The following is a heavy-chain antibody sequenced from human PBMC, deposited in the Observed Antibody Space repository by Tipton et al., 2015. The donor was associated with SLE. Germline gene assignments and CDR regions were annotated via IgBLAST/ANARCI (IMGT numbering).Heavy chain of an antibody. V-gene: IGHV4-59*12. CDR1: GGSISSYY. D-gene: IGHD1-7*01. CDR3: TRASWTWNSGYMDV. Sequence: TLSLTCTVSGGSISSYYWSWIRQPPGKGLEWIGYIYYSGSTNYNPSLKSRVTISVDTSESQFSLRLTSVTAADAAVYYCTRASWTWNSGYMDVWGKGTTVSVSS. J-gene: IGHJ6*03. CDR2: IYYSGST.